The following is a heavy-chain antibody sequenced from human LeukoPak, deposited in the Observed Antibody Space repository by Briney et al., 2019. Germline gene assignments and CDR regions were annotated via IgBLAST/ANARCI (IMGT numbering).Heavy chain of an antibody. CDR3: AREGRGDHKGAFDY. V-gene: IGHV1-18*01. J-gene: IGHJ4*02. D-gene: IGHD1-26*01. Sequence: GASVKVSCKASGYTFTSYGISWVRQAPGQGLEWMGWISAYNGNTNYAQKLQGRVTMTTDTSTSTAYMELRSLRSDDPAVYYCAREGRGDHKGAFDYWGQGTLVTVSS. CDR2: ISAYNGNT. CDR1: GYTFTSYG.